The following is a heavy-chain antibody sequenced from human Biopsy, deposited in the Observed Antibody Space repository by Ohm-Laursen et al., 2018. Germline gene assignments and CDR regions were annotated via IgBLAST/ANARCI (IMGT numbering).Heavy chain of an antibody. D-gene: IGHD1-1*01. CDR2: ISKGGDT. J-gene: IGHJ3*01. Sequence: SETLSLTCAVSGGSNTDDYWSWIRQSPGKGLEWIGFISKGGDTTYNPSLRGRVAISVDTSKNQFSLKLGSVTAADTAIFFCARLYRLDDYWNDDPPDAFDVWGQGTRVTVSS. V-gene: IGHV4-59*01. CDR3: ARLYRLDDYWNDDPPDAFDV. CDR1: GGSNTDDY.